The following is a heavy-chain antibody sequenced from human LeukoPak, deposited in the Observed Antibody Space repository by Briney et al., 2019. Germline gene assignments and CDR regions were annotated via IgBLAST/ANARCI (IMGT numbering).Heavy chain of an antibody. D-gene: IGHD4-17*01. CDR1: GGSINSYY. J-gene: IGHJ4*02. V-gene: IGHV4-59*01. CDR3: EREGRQDYVYFDH. Sequence: SETLSLTCTVSGGSINSYYWSWIRQPPGKGLEWIGYINYSGTTNYNPSLKSRVTMSVDTSNNQFSLKLSSVIAAGTGMYYCEREGRQDYVYFDHWGQGSLVTVSS. CDR2: INYSGTT.